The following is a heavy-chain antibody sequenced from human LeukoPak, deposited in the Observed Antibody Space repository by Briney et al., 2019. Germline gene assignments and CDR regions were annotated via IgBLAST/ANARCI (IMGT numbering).Heavy chain of an antibody. CDR1: GGSFSGYH. Sequence: SETLSLTCAVYGGSFSGYHWNWIRQPPGKGLEWIGEISHSGGTNYNPSLKSRVTISGGTSKNQFSLTLYSVTAADTAVYYCARTLDTSGYFRNFDSWGQGSLVTVSS. V-gene: IGHV4-34*01. D-gene: IGHD3-22*01. CDR3: ARTLDTSGYFRNFDS. J-gene: IGHJ4*02. CDR2: ISHSGGT.